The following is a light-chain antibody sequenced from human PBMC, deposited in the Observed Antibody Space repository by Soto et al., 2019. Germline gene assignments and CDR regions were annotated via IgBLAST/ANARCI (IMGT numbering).Light chain of an antibody. CDR2: EAS. CDR1: RSVSSH. V-gene: IGKV3-11*01. CDR3: QQRSNWPPLT. Sequence: PGERATLSCRASRSVSSHLVRYQQKPGQAPRLLIYEASNRATGIPARFSGSGSGTDFTLTISSLEPEDFAVYYCQQRSNWPPLTFGGGTTVEIK. J-gene: IGKJ4*01.